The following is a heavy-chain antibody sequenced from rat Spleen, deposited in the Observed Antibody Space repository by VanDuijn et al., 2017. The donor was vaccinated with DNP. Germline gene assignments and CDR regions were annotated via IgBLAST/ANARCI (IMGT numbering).Heavy chain of an antibody. CDR3: ARSLLDC. CDR2: IDTSGSRT. CDR1: GFIFSNHF. V-gene: IGHV5-25*01. D-gene: IGHD2-1*01. J-gene: IGHJ2*01. Sequence: EVQLVESGGGPVQPGRSLKLSCVASGFIFSNHFMAWVRQAPTKGLEWVATIDTSGSRTYYPDSVKGRFTISRDNGKRTLYLQMDSLGSEDTATYYCARSLLDCWGQGVMVTVSS.